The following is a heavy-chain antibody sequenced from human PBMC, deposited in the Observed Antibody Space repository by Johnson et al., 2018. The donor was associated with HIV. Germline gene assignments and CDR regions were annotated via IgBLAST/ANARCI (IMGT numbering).Heavy chain of an antibody. CDR1: GFTFDDYG. CDR2: INWNGGST. CDR3: ARDLYYDNRGIAFDI. Sequence: VQLVESGGGLVQPGGSLRLSCAASGFTFDDYGMSWVRQAPGKGLVWVSRINWNGGSTGYADSVKGRFTISRDNAKNSLFLQMSSLRAEDTAVYYCARDLYYDNRGIAFDIWGQGTMVTVSS. J-gene: IGHJ3*02. V-gene: IGHV3-20*04. D-gene: IGHD3-9*01.